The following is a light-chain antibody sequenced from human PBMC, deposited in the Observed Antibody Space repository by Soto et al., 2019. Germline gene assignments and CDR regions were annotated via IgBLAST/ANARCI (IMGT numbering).Light chain of an antibody. CDR3: QVWDSSTDHWV. J-gene: IGLJ3*02. Sequence: SYELTQPPSVSVAPGQTTRIPCGGNNIGSKTVHWYLQKPGQAPVLVVYDDGDRPSGIPERFSGSNSGNTATLTISRVEAGDEADYYCQVWDSSTDHWVFGGGTKLTVL. V-gene: IGLV3-21*02. CDR1: NIGSKT. CDR2: DDG.